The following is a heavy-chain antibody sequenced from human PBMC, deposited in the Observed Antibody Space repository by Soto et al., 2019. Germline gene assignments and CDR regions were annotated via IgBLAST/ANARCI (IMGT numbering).Heavy chain of an antibody. V-gene: IGHV1-18*01. CDR3: ARAMGYSYGLDS. CDR1: GYSFTSYG. Sequence: GPGVKKPGASVKVSCKASGYSFTSYGISWVRQAPGQGLEWMGWISAYNGNTNYAQKLQGRVTMTTDTSTSTDYMELRSLRSDDTAVYYCARAMGYSYGLDSWGQGTLVTVS. CDR2: ISAYNGNT. J-gene: IGHJ4*02. D-gene: IGHD5-18*01.